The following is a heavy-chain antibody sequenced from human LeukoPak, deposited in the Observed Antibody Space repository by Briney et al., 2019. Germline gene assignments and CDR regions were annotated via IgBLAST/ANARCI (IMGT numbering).Heavy chain of an antibody. CDR3: ARDLRCGGDCYSD. D-gene: IGHD2-21*02. J-gene: IGHJ4*02. CDR1: GYTFTDYY. CDR2: ISPDSGRT. Sequence: ASVKVSCKASGYTFTDYYMHWVRQAPGQGLEWIGWISPDSGRTGFAQKFQGRVTMTRDTSISTAYMELSRLRSDDTAVYYCARDLRCGGDCYSDWGQGTLVTVSS. V-gene: IGHV1-2*02.